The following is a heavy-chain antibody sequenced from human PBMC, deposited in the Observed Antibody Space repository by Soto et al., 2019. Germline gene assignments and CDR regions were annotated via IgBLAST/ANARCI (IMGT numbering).Heavy chain of an antibody. CDR3: ATLYYYDSSGHSGAFDI. Sequence: QVQLVQSGAEVKKPGSSVKVSCKASGGTFSSYAISWVRQAPGQGLEWMRGIIPIFGTANYAQKFQGRVTITADESTSTAYMELSSLRCEDTAVYYCATLYYYDSSGHSGAFDIWGQGTMVTVSS. J-gene: IGHJ3*02. CDR1: GGTFSSYA. V-gene: IGHV1-69*12. CDR2: IIPIFGTA. D-gene: IGHD3-22*01.